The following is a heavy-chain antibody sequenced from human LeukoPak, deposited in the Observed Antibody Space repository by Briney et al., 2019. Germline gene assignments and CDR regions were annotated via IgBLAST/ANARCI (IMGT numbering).Heavy chain of an antibody. CDR3: ARTMTPHDAFDI. J-gene: IGHJ3*02. Sequence: SKTLSLTCAVSGGSISSGGYSWSWIRQPPGKGQEWIGYIYHSGSTYYNPSLKSRVTISVDRSKNQFSLKLSSVTAADTAVYYCARTMTPHDAFDIWGQGTMLTVSS. CDR2: IYHSGST. V-gene: IGHV4-30-2*01. CDR1: GGSISSGGYS. D-gene: IGHD4-17*01.